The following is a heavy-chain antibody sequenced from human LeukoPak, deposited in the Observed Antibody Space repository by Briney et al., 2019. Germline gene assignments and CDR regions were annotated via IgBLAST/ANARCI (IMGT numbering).Heavy chain of an antibody. J-gene: IGHJ6*03. CDR1: ELPFGSYT. CDR2: ISISSSTI. V-gene: IGHV3-48*04. Sequence: GGPRSLSCEASELPFGSYTMNWVRKPPGKGREGVSNISISSSTIYYADSVKGRFTISRDNAKNSLYLQMNSLRAEDTAVYYCAREGIAAAGSIHYYYYMDVWGKGTTVTVSS. CDR3: AREGIAAAGSIHYYYYMDV. D-gene: IGHD6-13*01.